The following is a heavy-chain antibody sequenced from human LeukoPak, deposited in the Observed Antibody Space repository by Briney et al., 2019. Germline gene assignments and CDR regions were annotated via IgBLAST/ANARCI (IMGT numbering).Heavy chain of an antibody. CDR3: ARSPGYSYSDAFDY. CDR1: GFTVSSNY. J-gene: IGHJ4*02. D-gene: IGHD5-18*01. Sequence: HPGGSLRLSCAASGFTVSSNYMSWVRQAPGKGLEWVSVIYSGGSTNYADSVKGRFTISRDNSKNTLYLQVNSLRAEDTAVYYCARSPGYSYSDAFDYWGQGTLVTVSS. CDR2: IYSGGST. V-gene: IGHV3-53*01.